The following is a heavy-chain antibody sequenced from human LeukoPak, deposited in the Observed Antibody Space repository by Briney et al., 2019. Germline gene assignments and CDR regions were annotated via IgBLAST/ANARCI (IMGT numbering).Heavy chain of an antibody. CDR2: IYYSGST. D-gene: IGHD3-10*01. V-gene: IGHV4-39*07. CDR1: GGSISSSSYY. Sequence: SETLSLTCTVSGGSISSSSYYWGWIRQPPGKGLEWIGSIYYSGSTYYNPSLKSRVTISVDTSKNQFSLKLSSVTAADTAVYYCARGTGISPLWFGELYISCFDYWGQGTLVTVSS. CDR3: ARGTGISPLWFGELYISCFDY. J-gene: IGHJ4*02.